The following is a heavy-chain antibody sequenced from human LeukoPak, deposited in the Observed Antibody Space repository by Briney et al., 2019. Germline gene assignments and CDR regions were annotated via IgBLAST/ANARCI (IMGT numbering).Heavy chain of an antibody. V-gene: IGHV3-23*01. CDR3: ASSTRAVAGNFDY. D-gene: IGHD6-19*01. Sequence: GGSLRLSCAASGFTLSSYAMSWVRQAPGKGLEWVSAISGSGGSTYYADSVKGRFTTSRDNSKNTLYLQMNSLRAEDTAVYYCASSTRAVAGNFDYWGQGTLVTVSS. CDR2: ISGSGGST. J-gene: IGHJ4*02. CDR1: GFTLSSYA.